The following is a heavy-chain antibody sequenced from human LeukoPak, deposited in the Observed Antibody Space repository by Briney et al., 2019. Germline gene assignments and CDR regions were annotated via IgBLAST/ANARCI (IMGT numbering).Heavy chain of an antibody. D-gene: IGHD2-2*03. Sequence: PGGCLRLSCAASGFTFSSYWLSWVRQAPGKGLDGVANIKQDGSGKYYVDSVKGRFTISRDNAKNSLYLQMNSLRAEDTAVYYCARGTLDIVVVPAANYWGQGTLVTVSS. V-gene: IGHV3-7*04. CDR3: ARGTLDIVVVPAANY. J-gene: IGHJ4*02. CDR2: IKQDGSGK. CDR1: GFTFSSYW.